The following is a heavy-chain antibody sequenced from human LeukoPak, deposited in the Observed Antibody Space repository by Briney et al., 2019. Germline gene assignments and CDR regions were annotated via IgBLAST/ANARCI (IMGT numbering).Heavy chain of an antibody. CDR3: ARVPSGRLGFDY. Sequence: PSGTLSLTCAVSGASISSSNWWSWVRQPPGKGLEWLGVIYHSGSTNYNPSLKSRVTISVDKPKNQFSLKLSSVTAADTAVYYCARVPSGRLGFDYWGQGTLVTVSS. J-gene: IGHJ4*02. CDR1: GASISSSNW. D-gene: IGHD6-19*01. CDR2: IYHSGST. V-gene: IGHV4-4*02.